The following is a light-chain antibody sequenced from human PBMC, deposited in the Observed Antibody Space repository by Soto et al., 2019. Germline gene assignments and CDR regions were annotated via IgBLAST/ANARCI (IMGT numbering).Light chain of an antibody. V-gene: IGLV1-40*01. CDR2: GNN. Sequence: QSVLTQPPSVSGAPGQRVTISCTGSSSNIGAKYDVHWYQHRPGTAPKLLIFGNNNRPSGVPDRFSGSKSGTSASLAITGLQAEDEGDYSCQSYDSTLSARYVFGTGTKLTVL. J-gene: IGLJ1*01. CDR1: SSNIGAKYD. CDR3: QSYDSTLSARYV.